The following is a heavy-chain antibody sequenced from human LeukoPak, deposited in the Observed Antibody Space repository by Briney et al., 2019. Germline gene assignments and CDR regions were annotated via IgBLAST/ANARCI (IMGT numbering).Heavy chain of an antibody. D-gene: IGHD3-22*01. Sequence: ASAKVSCKASGGTFSSYAISWVRQAPGQGLEWMGIINPSGGSTSYAQKFQGRVTMTRDTSTSTVYMELSSLRSEDTAVYYCARPNLYYYDSSGYYPKSFYGMDVWGQGTTVTVSS. V-gene: IGHV1-46*01. CDR3: ARPNLYYYDSSGYYPKSFYGMDV. J-gene: IGHJ6*02. CDR2: INPSGGST. CDR1: GGTFSSYA.